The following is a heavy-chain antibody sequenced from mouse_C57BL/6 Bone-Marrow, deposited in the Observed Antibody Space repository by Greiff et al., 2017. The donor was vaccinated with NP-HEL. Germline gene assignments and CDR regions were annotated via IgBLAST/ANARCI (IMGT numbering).Heavy chain of an antibody. CDR3: TPYYPQYYGKGY. J-gene: IGHJ2*01. V-gene: IGHV14-4*01. CDR1: GFNIKDDY. D-gene: IGHD1-1*01. Sequence: VQLKESGAELVRPGASVKLSCTASGFNIKDDYMHWVKQRPEQGLEWIGWIDPENGDTEYASKFQGKATITADTSSNTAYLQLSSLTSEDTAVYYCTPYYPQYYGKGYWGQGTTLTVSS. CDR2: IDPENGDT.